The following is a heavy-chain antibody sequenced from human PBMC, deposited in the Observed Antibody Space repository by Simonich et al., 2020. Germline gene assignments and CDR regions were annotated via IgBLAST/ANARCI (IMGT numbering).Heavy chain of an antibody. J-gene: IGHJ4*02. CDR2: IYYSGRT. V-gene: IGHV4-39*01. CDR3: ARWAYSSSYFDY. D-gene: IGHD6-6*01. CDR1: GGSISSSSYY. Sequence: QLQLQESGPGLVKPSETLSLTCTVSGGSISSSSYYWGWIRQPPGKGRDWIGSIYYSGRTSYNPSLKSRITISVDTSKNQFSLKLSSVTAADTAVYYCARWAYSSSYFDYWGQGTLVTVSS.